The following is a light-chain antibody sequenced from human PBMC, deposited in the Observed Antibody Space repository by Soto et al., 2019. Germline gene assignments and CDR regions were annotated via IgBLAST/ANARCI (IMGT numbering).Light chain of an antibody. CDR1: SNDVGAYHF. Sequence: QSVLTQPPSASGSPGQSVTISCTGTSNDVGAYHFISWYQQHPGKAPKLMIYEVNKRPSGVPDRFSGSKSGNTASLTVSGLQAEDEADYYCRSYGGSNNLLFGGGTKLTVL. J-gene: IGLJ2*01. V-gene: IGLV2-8*01. CDR2: EVN. CDR3: RSYGGSNNLL.